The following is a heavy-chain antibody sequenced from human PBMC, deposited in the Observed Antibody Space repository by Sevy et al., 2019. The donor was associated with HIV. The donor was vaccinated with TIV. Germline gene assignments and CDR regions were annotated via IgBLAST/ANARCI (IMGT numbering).Heavy chain of an antibody. CDR3: AKGIYDFWSGSYFDY. V-gene: IGHV3-30*18. D-gene: IGHD3-3*01. CDR2: ISYDGSNK. Sequence: GGSLRLSCAASGFTFSSYGMHWVRQAPGKGLEWVAVISYDGSNKYYADSVKGRFTISRDNSKNTLYLQMNSLRAEVTAVYYCAKGIYDFWSGSYFDYWGQGTLVTVSS. CDR1: GFTFSSYG. J-gene: IGHJ4*02.